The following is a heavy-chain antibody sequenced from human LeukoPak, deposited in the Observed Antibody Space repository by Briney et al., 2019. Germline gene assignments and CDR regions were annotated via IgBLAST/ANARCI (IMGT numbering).Heavy chain of an antibody. CDR3: ARDTRGARAFDI. CDR2: MNPNSGNT. Sequence: ASVKVSCKASGYTFTGYDINWVRQATGQGLEWMGWMNPNSGNTGYAQKFQGGVTMTRNTSISTAYMELSSLRSEDTAVYYCARDTRGARAFDIWGQGTMVIVSS. J-gene: IGHJ3*02. CDR1: GYTFTGYD. D-gene: IGHD1-26*01. V-gene: IGHV1-8*01.